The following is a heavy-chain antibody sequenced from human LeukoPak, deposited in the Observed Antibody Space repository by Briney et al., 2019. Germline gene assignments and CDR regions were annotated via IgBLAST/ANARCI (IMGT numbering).Heavy chain of an antibody. CDR2: ISGSGGST. V-gene: IGHV3-23*01. D-gene: IGHD6-13*01. J-gene: IGHJ4*02. CDR1: GFTFSSYA. Sequence: XLSXAXXGFTFSSYAMSWVRQAPGKGLEWVSAISGSGGSTYYADSVKGRFTISRDNSKNTLYLQMNSLRAEDTAVYYCAKGSSSWYSIGHYFDYWGQGTLVTVSS. CDR3: AKGSSSWYSIGHYFDY.